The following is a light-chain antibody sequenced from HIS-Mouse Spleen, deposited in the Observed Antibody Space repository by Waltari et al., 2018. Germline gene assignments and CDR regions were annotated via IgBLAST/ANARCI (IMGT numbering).Light chain of an antibody. J-gene: IGKJ4*01. Sequence: DIQMTQSPSTLSASVRDRVTITCRASQSISSWLAWYQQKPGKAPKLLIYKASSLESGVPSRFSGSGSGTEFTLTISSLQPDDFATYYCQQYNSSLLTFGGGTKVEIK. CDR2: KAS. CDR3: QQYNSSLLT. CDR1: QSISSW. V-gene: IGKV1-5*03.